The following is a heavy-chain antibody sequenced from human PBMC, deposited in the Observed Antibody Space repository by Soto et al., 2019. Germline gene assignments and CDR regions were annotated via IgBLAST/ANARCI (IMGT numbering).Heavy chain of an antibody. D-gene: IGHD3-3*02. CDR3: TRSIFLASTDIEAFDF. V-gene: IGHV3-23*01. CDR2: ISGGGNDA. J-gene: IGHJ4*02. CDR1: GFTFSSYA. Sequence: EVQLLESGGGLVQPGGSLVLSCAASGFTFSSYAMSWVRQAPGKGLEWVSSISGGGNDAYYADSVKGRFTISRDNSRNTLYLQMNSLSADDTAVHYCTRSIFLASTDIEAFDFWGRGTLVTVSS.